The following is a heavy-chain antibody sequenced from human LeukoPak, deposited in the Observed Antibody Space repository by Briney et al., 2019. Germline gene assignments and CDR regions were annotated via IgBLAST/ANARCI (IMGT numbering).Heavy chain of an antibody. V-gene: IGHV4-39*07. J-gene: IGHJ4*02. CDR2: VSLTGLT. CDR1: GGSISSNSYF. D-gene: IGHD2-8*01. Sequence: SETLSLTCTVSGGSISSNSYFWGWIRQPPGQGLEWIGEVSLTGLTNYNPSLSSRVIMALDTSKNHLSLNLTSVTAADTAVYYCTRENGAFSPFGYWGQGTLVTVPS. CDR3: TRENGAFSPFGY.